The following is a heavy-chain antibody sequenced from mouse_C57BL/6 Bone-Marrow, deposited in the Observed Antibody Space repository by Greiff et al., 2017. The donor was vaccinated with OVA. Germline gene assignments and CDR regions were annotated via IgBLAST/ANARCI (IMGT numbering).Heavy chain of an antibody. J-gene: IGHJ2*01. Sequence: EVNLVESGGGLVQPGGSLRLSCAASGFTFSDYYMYWVRQTPEKRLEWVAYISNGGGSTYYPDTVKGRFTISRDNAKNTLYLQMSRLKSEDTAMYYCARGPLDYWGQGTTLTVSS. CDR2: ISNGGGST. V-gene: IGHV5-12*01. CDR1: GFTFSDYY. CDR3: ARGPLDY.